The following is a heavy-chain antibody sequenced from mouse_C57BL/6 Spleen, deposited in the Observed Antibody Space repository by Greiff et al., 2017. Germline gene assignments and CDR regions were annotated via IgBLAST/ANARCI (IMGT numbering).Heavy chain of an antibody. CDR3: ATYGYVYYAMDY. V-gene: IGHV1-26*01. CDR1: GYTFTDYY. CDR2: INPNNGGT. Sequence: VQLQQSGPELVKPGASVKISCKASGYTFTDYYMNWVKQSHGKSLEWIGDINPNNGGTSYNQKFKGKATLTVDKSSSTAYMELRSLTSEDSAVYYCATYGYVYYAMDYWGQGTSVTVSS. D-gene: IGHD2-2*01. J-gene: IGHJ4*01.